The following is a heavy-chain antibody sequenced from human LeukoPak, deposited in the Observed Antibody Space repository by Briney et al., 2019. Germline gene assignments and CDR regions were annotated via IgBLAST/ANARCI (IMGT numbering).Heavy chain of an antibody. V-gene: IGHV3-66*02. CDR1: GFTVSSSY. CDR3: ARGMGYCSSTSCYLPLDH. D-gene: IGHD2-2*01. Sequence: GGSLRLSCAGSGFTVSSSYMSWVRQAPGKGLEWVSIIYSGGSTYYADSVKGRFTLSRDDSKNTLYLQMNCLRPDNTAVYYCARGMGYCSSTSCYLPLDHWGQGAPVIVSS. J-gene: IGHJ4*02. CDR2: IYSGGST.